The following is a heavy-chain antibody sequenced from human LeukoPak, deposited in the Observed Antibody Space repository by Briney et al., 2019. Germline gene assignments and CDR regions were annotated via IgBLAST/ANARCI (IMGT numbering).Heavy chain of an antibody. Sequence: GGSLRLSCAASGFTFSNYWMHWVRQAPGKGLEWVSRINSDETSTNYTDSVKGRFTISRDNAKNTLYLQMNSLRAEDTAVYYCASRRSTSFDYWGQGTLVTVSS. D-gene: IGHD5/OR15-5a*01. J-gene: IGHJ4*02. CDR3: ASRRSTSFDY. CDR1: GFTFSNYW. CDR2: INSDETST. V-gene: IGHV3-74*01.